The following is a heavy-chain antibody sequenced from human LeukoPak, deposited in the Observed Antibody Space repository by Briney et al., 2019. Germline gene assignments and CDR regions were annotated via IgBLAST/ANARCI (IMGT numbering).Heavy chain of an antibody. CDR2: IYYSGST. J-gene: IGHJ4*02. CDR3: AAGSESYDSRGYSYYFDY. Sequence: SETLSLTCTVSGGSISIYYWTWIRQPPGKGLEWIGYIYYSGSTNYNPSLKSRVTISVDTSKNQFSLKLSSVTTADTAVYYCAAGSESYDSRGYSYYFDYWGQGTLVTVSS. D-gene: IGHD3-22*01. CDR1: GGSISIYY. V-gene: IGHV4-59*01.